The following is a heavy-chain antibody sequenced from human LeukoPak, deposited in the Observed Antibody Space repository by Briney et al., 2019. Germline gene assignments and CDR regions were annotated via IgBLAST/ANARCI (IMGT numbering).Heavy chain of an antibody. CDR2: ISYDGSNK. CDR1: GFTFSSYG. CDR3: AKDAWGSVTTFFDY. Sequence: PGRSLRLSCAASGFTFSSYGMHWVRQAPGKGLEWVAVISYDGSNKYYADSVKGRFTISRDNSKNTLYLQMNSLRAEDTAVYYCAKDAWGSVTTFFDYWGQGTLVTVSS. D-gene: IGHD4-11*01. V-gene: IGHV3-30*18. J-gene: IGHJ4*02.